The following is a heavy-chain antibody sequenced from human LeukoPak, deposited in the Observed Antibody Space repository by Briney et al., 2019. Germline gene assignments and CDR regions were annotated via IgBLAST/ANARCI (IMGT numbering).Heavy chain of an antibody. CDR3: TRLSSSSSVGY. J-gene: IGHJ4*02. CDR2: IRSKANSYAT. Sequence: GGSLRLSCAASGFTFSSYSMNWVRQASGKGLEWVGRIRSKANSYATAYAASVKGRFTISGDDSKNTAYLQMNSLKTEDTAVYYCTRLSSSSSVGYWGQGTLVTVSS. CDR1: GFTFSSYS. V-gene: IGHV3-73*01. D-gene: IGHD6-6*01.